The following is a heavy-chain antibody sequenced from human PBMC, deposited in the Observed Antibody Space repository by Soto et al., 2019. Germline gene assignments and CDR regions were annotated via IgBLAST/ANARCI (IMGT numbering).Heavy chain of an antibody. Sequence: SETLSLTCTVSGGSISSYYWSWIRQPPGKGLEWIGYIYYSGSTNYNPSLKSRVTISVDTSKNQFSLKLSSVTAADTAVYCCARDSRTGDFDYWGQGTLVTVSS. J-gene: IGHJ4*02. CDR3: ARDSRTGDFDY. CDR1: GGSISSYY. CDR2: IYYSGST. D-gene: IGHD7-27*01. V-gene: IGHV4-59*01.